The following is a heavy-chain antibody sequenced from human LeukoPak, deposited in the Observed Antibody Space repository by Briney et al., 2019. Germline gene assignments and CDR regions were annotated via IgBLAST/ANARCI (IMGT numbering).Heavy chain of an antibody. CDR2: INPNSGGA. CDR1: GYTLTGYY. CDR3: ARGGKFMISMVRGVLASRDGLDI. Sequence: ASVKVSCKASGYTLTGYYMHWVRQAPGQGLEWMGWINPNSGGANYAQKFQGRVTMTRDTSISTAYMELSRLRFDDTAMYYCARGGKFMISMVRGVLASRDGLDIWGRGTMVTVSS. V-gene: IGHV1-2*02. D-gene: IGHD3-10*01. J-gene: IGHJ3*02.